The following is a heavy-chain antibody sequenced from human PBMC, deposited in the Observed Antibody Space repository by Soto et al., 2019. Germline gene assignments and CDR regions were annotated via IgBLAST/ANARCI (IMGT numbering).Heavy chain of an antibody. J-gene: IGHJ4*02. CDR1: GFTFSSYW. D-gene: IGHD6-13*01. CDR3: ARVATGAYYFDY. V-gene: IGHV3-74*01. Sequence: GGSLRLSCAASGFTFSSYWMHWVRQAPGKGLVWVSRINPDGSTTSYADSVKGRFTISRDSAKDTLYLQMNSLRAEDTAVYYCARVATGAYYFDYWGQGTLVTVSS. CDR2: INPDGSTT.